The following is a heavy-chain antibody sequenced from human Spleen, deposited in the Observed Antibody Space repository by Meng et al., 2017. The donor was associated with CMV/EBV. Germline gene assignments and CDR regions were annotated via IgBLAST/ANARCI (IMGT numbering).Heavy chain of an antibody. V-gene: IGHV3-21*01. Sequence: ADSEVAFSSYSMFWVHQAPGKGLEWLSTISSSSYIYYTDSVKGRFTISRDNAKNSLYLQMNSLRAEDTAVYYCARDLEIAVAGWDYWGQGTLVTVSS. CDR3: ARDLEIAVAGWDY. CDR2: ISSSSYI. J-gene: IGHJ4*02. D-gene: IGHD6-19*01. CDR1: EVAFSSYS.